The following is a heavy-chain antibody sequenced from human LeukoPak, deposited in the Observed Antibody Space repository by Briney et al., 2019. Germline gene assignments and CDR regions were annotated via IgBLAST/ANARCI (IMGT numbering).Heavy chain of an antibody. D-gene: IGHD4-23*01. CDR1: GYTFTSYG. Sequence: GASVKVSCKASGYTFTSYGISWVRQAPGQGLEWMGWISAYNGNTNYAQKLQGRVTMTTDTSTSTAYMELRSLRSDDTAVYYCARELATVDYGGNSPFDYWGQGTLVTVSS. J-gene: IGHJ4*02. V-gene: IGHV1-18*01. CDR3: ARELATVDYGGNSPFDY. CDR2: ISAYNGNT.